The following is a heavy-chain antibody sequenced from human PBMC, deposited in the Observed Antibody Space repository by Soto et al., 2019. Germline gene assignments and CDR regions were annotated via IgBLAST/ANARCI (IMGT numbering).Heavy chain of an antibody. Sequence: QITLKESGPPVVKPTETLTLTCTFSGFPLTTSGVGVGWVRQSPGKAPEWLALIYWDDDKRYSTSLKSRLTITKDTSKNQVVLTMANVDPADTATYYCAHRVLRTVFGLVTTTAIYFDFWGQGTPVVVSS. CDR2: IYWDDDK. D-gene: IGHD3-3*01. CDR3: AHRVLRTVFGLVTTTAIYFDF. J-gene: IGHJ4*02. CDR1: GFPLTTSGVG. V-gene: IGHV2-5*02.